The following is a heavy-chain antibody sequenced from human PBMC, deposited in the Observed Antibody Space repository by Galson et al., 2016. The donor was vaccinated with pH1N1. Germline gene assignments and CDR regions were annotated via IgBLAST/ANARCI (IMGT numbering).Heavy chain of an antibody. J-gene: IGHJ4*02. CDR3: ARRYYFDY. CDR1: GYSATRYY. Sequence: SVKVSCKAAGYSATRYYMHWVRQAPGQGLEWMGIIDPSDGTTTYSQKFQGRIILTRDTSTNSVHMELTTLRPDDSATYFCARRYYFDYWGQGTLVTVSS. V-gene: IGHV1-46*01. CDR2: IDPSDGTT.